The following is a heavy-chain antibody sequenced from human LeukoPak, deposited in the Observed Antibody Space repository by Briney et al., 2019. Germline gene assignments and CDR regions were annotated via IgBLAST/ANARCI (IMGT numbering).Heavy chain of an antibody. D-gene: IGHD6-19*01. CDR3: ARDLIAVAGFDY. V-gene: IGHV3-7*01. Sequence: GGSLRLSCAASGFTFSTYWMSWVRQAPGKGLEWVANINQDGSATNYVDSAKGRFIVSRDNAKNSVFLQMSSLRAEDTAVYYCARDLIAVAGFDYWGQGTLVTVSS. CDR2: INQDGSAT. CDR1: GFTFSTYW. J-gene: IGHJ4*02.